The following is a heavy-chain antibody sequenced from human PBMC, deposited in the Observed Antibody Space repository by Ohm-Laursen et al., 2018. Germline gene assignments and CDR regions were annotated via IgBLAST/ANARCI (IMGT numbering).Heavy chain of an antibody. Sequence: ASVKVSCKASGYIFTGYYMHWVRQAPGQGLEWLGWINPSSGGTNYAQNFQGRVTMTRDTSISTAYMELSRLRSDDTAVYYCAREIMAAAVDYWGQGTLVTVSS. CDR1: GYIFTGYY. CDR3: AREIMAAAVDY. V-gene: IGHV1-2*02. D-gene: IGHD6-13*01. CDR2: INPSSGGT. J-gene: IGHJ4*02.